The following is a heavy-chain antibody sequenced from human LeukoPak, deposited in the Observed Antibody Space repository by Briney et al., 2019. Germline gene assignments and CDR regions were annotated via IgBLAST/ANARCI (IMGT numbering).Heavy chain of an antibody. CDR3: ARDFIGSGDYFSSWFDP. J-gene: IGHJ5*02. CDR1: GYTFTGYY. V-gene: IGHV1-2*02. Sequence: GASVKVSCKASGYTFTGYYMHWVRQAPGQGLGRIGWINPNSDGTNYAQKFQGRVTMTRDTSISTAYMELSRLRSDDTAVYYCARDFIGSGDYFSSWFDPWGQGTLVTVSS. D-gene: IGHD4-17*01. CDR2: INPNSDGT.